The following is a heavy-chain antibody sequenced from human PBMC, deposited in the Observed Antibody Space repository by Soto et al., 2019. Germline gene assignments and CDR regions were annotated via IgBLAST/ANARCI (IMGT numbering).Heavy chain of an antibody. V-gene: IGHV3-30*18. Sequence: QVQLVESGGGVVQPGRSLRLSCAASGFTFSSYGMHWVRQAPGKGLEWVALILYDGKKNYYADSVKGRFTISRDNSKITLYLQMNSLRAEDTAVYYCAKDEVLVEVVARDYYGMDVWGQGTTVTVSS. D-gene: IGHD2-15*01. CDR3: AKDEVLVEVVARDYYGMDV. CDR2: ILYDGKKN. CDR1: GFTFSSYG. J-gene: IGHJ6*02.